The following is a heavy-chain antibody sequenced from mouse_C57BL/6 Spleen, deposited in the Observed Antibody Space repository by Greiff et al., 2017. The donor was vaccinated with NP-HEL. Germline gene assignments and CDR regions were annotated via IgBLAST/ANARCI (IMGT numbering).Heavy chain of an antibody. CDR3: ARSQLGRVFDY. Sequence: EVMLVESGGGLVQPGGSLSLSCAASGFTFTDYYMSWVRQPPGKALEWLGFIRNKANGYTTEYSASVKGRFTISRDNSQSILYLQMNALRAEDSATYYCARSQLGRVFDYWGQGTTLTVSS. CDR1: GFTFTDYY. J-gene: IGHJ2*01. V-gene: IGHV7-3*01. CDR2: IRNKANGYTT. D-gene: IGHD4-1*02.